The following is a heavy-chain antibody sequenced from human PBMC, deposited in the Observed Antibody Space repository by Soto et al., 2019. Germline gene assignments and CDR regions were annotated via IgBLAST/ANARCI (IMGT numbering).Heavy chain of an antibody. CDR2: LIPVFGTS. Sequence: QVQWVQSGAEVKKPGSSVKVSCRASGDSFSHYAVNWLRQAPGRGLEWMGGLIPVFGTSHYAQNFQGRVTITADESTSTAYMELSSLTSEDTAIYYCARAVRTGFYGMDVWGQGTTVTVSS. CDR1: GDSFSHYA. CDR3: ARAVRTGFYGMDV. J-gene: IGHJ6*02. V-gene: IGHV1-69*01.